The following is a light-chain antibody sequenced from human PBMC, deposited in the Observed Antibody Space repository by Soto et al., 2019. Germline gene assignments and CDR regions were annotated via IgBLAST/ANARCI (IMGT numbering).Light chain of an antibody. V-gene: IGKV3-20*01. CDR1: QSVSSSY. J-gene: IGKJ4*01. CDR2: GAS. Sequence: FRPSPAAPALSPREKAILACRGGQSVSSSYLAWYQQKPGQAPRLLIYGASSRATGIPDRFSGSGSGTDFTLAAGRLEREGVALDYCQEYGRSPRLTVGGGTKVDIK. CDR3: QEYGRSPRLT.